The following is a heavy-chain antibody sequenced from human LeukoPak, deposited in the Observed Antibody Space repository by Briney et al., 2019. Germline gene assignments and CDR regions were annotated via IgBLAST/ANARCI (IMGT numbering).Heavy chain of an antibody. CDR3: AKSGYNRFDY. CDR1: GGSISSSSYY. J-gene: IGHJ4*02. V-gene: IGHV4-39*07. D-gene: IGHD5-24*01. Sequence: SETLSLTCTVSGGSISSSSYYWGWIRQPPGKGLEWIGSIYYSGSTYYNPSLRSRVTISLDTSKNQFSLKLTSVTAADTAVYYCAKSGYNRFDYWGQGTLVTVSS. CDR2: IYYSGST.